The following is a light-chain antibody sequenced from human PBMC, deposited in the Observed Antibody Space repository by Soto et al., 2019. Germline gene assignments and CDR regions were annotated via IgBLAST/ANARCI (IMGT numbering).Light chain of an antibody. J-gene: IGKJ4*01. CDR2: AAS. CDR3: QQLNSYTLT. V-gene: IGKV1-9*01. CDR1: QGISSY. Sequence: IQLTQSPSSLSASVGDRVTITCRASQGISSYLAWYQQKPGKAPKLLIYAASTLQGGVPSRFSGSGSGTDFTLTISSLQPEDVATYYCQQLNSYTLTFGGGTKVEIK.